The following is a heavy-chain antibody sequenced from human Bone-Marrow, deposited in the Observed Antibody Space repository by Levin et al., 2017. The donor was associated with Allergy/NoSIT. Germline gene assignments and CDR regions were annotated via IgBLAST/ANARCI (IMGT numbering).Heavy chain of an antibody. V-gene: IGHV3-23*01. CDR3: AKDTSITIFGVVTPGGYYYYGMDV. CDR2: ISGSGGST. CDR1: GFTFSSYA. Sequence: GGSLRLSCAASGFTFSSYAMSWVRQAPGKGLEWVSAISGSGGSTYYADSVKGRFTISRDNSKNTLYLQMNSLRAEDTAVYYCAKDTSITIFGVVTPGGYYYYGMDVWGQGTTVTVSS. D-gene: IGHD3-3*01. J-gene: IGHJ6*02.